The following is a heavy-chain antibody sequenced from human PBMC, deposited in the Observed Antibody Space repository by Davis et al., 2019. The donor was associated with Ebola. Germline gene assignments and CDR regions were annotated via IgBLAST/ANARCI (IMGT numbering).Heavy chain of an antibody. CDR2: ISAHNGNT. J-gene: IGHJ5*02. V-gene: IGHV1-18*01. Sequence: ASVKVSCKASGGTFSSYAISWVRQAPGQGLEWMGWISAHNGNTNYAQKVQGRVTMTTDTSTSTAYMELRSLRAEDTAVYYCARDKPYYGSAPGESDPWGQGTLVTVSS. D-gene: IGHD3-10*01. CDR3: ARDKPYYGSAPGESDP. CDR1: GGTFSSYA.